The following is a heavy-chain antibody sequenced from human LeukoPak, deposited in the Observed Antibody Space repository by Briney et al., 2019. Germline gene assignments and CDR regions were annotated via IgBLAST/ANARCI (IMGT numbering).Heavy chain of an antibody. CDR1: GGSISSSSYY. J-gene: IGHJ4*02. D-gene: IGHD2-15*01. V-gene: IGHV4-39*07. CDR2: IYYSGST. Sequence: SETLSLTCTVSGGSISSSSYYWGWIRQPPGKGLEWIGSIYYSGSTYYNPSLKSRVTISVDTSKNQLSLKLSSVTAADTAVYYCARGPHCSGSSCYSPAFDYWGQGTLVTVSS. CDR3: ARGPHCSGSSCYSPAFDY.